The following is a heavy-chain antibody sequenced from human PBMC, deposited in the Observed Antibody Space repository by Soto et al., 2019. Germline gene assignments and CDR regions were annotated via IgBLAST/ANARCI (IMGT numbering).Heavy chain of an antibody. V-gene: IGHV5-51*01. J-gene: IGHJ4*02. CDR3: ARGLSGFNSVYYFDY. D-gene: IGHD2-21*01. CDR2: IYPGDSDT. Sequence: PGESLKISCTGSGYSFTTYWIGWVRQMPGKGLEWMGIIYPGDSDTRYSPSFQGQVTISADRSISTAYLQWSSLKASDTAMYYCARGLSGFNSVYYFDYWGRGTLVTVSS. CDR1: GYSFTTYW.